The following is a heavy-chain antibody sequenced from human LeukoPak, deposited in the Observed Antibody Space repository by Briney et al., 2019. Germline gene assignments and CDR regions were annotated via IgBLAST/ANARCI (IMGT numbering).Heavy chain of an antibody. J-gene: IGHJ4*02. CDR2: IISSSSYI. D-gene: IGHD2-15*01. CDR3: ARDPQYCSGGSCYSFDY. CDR1: AFTFSSYA. Sequence: GGSLRLSCAASAFTFSSYAMNWVRQAPGKGLEWVSSIISSSSYIYYADSVKGRFTISRDNAKNSLYLQMNSLRAEDTAVYYCARDPQYCSGGSCYSFDYWGQGTLVTVSS. V-gene: IGHV3-21*01.